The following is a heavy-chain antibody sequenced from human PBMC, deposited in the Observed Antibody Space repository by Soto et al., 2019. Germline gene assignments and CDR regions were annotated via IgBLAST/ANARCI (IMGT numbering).Heavy chain of an antibody. CDR1: GGSISSSSYY. Sequence: QLQLQESGPGLVKPSETLSLTCAVSGGSISSSSYYWAWIRQPPGKGLEWIGSIYYTGNTYYHPSLKSRVTISEDTSKNQFSLKVSSVTATDTAVYYCARTRSDYGSNFDCWGQGTLVTVSS. V-gene: IGHV4-39*01. CDR2: IYYTGNT. CDR3: ARTRSDYGSNFDC. D-gene: IGHD4-17*01. J-gene: IGHJ4*02.